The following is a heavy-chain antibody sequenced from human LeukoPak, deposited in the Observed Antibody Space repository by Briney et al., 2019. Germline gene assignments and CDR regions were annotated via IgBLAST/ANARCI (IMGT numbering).Heavy chain of an antibody. CDR3: ARDRGGYYFDY. CDR1: GFTFSTYT. D-gene: IGHD6-13*01. CDR2: ITSSSSTI. V-gene: IGHV3-48*04. Sequence: GGSLRLSCAASGFTFSTYTMNWVRQAPGKGLEWVSYITSSSSTIYYADSVKGRFTISRDNAKNSLYLQMNSLRAEDTAVYYCARDRGGYYFDYWGQGTLVTVSS. J-gene: IGHJ4*02.